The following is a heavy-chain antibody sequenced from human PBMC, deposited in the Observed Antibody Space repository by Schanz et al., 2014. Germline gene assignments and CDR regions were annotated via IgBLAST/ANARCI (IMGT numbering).Heavy chain of an antibody. V-gene: IGHV1-2*02. D-gene: IGHD3-10*01. Sequence: QVQLVQSGAEVKKPGASVKVSCKASGYTFTGHHMHWVRQAPGQGLEWMGWITKSGDRNYAQKFHGRVTMTRDTSISTAYMELSRLTSDDTAIYYCARERGVRGGGVWKVNWFDPWGQGTLVTVSS. CDR2: ITKSGDR. CDR3: ARERGVRGGGVWKVNWFDP. CDR1: GYTFTGHH. J-gene: IGHJ5*02.